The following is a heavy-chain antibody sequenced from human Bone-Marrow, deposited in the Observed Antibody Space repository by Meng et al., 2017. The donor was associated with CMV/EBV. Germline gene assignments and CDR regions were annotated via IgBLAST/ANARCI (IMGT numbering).Heavy chain of an antibody. J-gene: IGHJ4*02. D-gene: IGHD3-16*01. CDR2: IQVIGHT. V-gene: IGHV4-4*07. CDR3: AGSRPGGGACDY. CDR1: GGSISSYY. Sequence: VQLQESGPGLVKPSETLSLPCTVSGGSISSYYWSWIGQPAGKGLEWIGRIQVIGHTVYNPSLKSRVTVSLDASKSQFSLTLNSVTAADTATYYCAGSRPGGGACDYWGQGILVTVSS.